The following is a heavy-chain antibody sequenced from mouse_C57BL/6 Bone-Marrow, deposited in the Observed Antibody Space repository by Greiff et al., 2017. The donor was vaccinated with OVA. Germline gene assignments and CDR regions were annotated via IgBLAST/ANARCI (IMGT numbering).Heavy chain of an antibody. V-gene: IGHV5-4*01. Sequence: EVQLVESGGGLVKPGGSLKLSCAASGFTFSSYAMSWVRQTPEKRLEWVATISDGGSYTYYPDNVKGRFTISRDNAKNNLYLQLSHLKSEDKAMYYCARAHVYYGRRTGYFDVWGTGTTVTVSS. D-gene: IGHD1-1*01. CDR1: GFTFSSYA. CDR2: ISDGGSYT. CDR3: ARAHVYYGRRTGYFDV. J-gene: IGHJ1*03.